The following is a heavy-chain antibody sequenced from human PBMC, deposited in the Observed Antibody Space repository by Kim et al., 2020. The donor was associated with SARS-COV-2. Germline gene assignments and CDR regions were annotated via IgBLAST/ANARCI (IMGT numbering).Heavy chain of an antibody. D-gene: IGHD3-3*01. J-gene: IGHJ4*02. Sequence: LESRVTISGDTAKNQFSLKLSSVTAADTAVYYCARGVYDFWSGYSPVDYWGQGTLVTVSS. CDR3: ARGVYDFWSGYSPVDY. V-gene: IGHV4-34*01.